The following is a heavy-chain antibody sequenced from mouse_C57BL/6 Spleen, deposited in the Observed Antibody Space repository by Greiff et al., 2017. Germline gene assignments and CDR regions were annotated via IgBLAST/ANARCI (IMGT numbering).Heavy chain of an antibody. D-gene: IGHD1-1*01. Sequence: QLQQSGAELVRPGASVKLSCTASGFNIKDDYMHWVKQRPEQGLEWIGWIDPENGDTEYASKFQGKATITADTSSNTAYLQLSSLTSEDTAVYYCTTRNYYGSSYVTYWGQGTLVTVSA. V-gene: IGHV14-4*01. CDR1: GFNIKDDY. CDR2: IDPENGDT. J-gene: IGHJ3*01. CDR3: TTRNYYGSSYVTY.